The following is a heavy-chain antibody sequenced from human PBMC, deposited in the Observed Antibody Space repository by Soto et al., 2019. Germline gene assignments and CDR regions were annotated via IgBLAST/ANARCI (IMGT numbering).Heavy chain of an antibody. CDR1: GYTFTGYY. J-gene: IGHJ5*02. CDR2: INPNSGGT. D-gene: IGHD5-12*01. V-gene: IGHV1-2*02. Sequence: ASVKVSCKASGYTFTGYYMHWVRQAPGQGLAWMGWINPNSGGTNYAQKFQGRVTMTRDTSISTAYMELSRLRSDDTAVYYCARRGDGYNYVSSWGQGTLVTVSS. CDR3: ARRGDGYNYVSS.